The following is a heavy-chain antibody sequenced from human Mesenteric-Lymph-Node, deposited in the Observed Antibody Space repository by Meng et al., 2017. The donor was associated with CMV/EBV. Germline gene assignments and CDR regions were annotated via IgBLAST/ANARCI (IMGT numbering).Heavy chain of an antibody. Sequence: SLKISCAASGYTFSSSSMHWVRQAPGKGLEWVSGISWNSGSIGYADSVKGRFTISRDNAKNSLYLQMNSLRAEDTAVYYCARVRRYFDWVDYWGQGTLVTVSS. CDR3: ARVRRYFDWVDY. J-gene: IGHJ4*02. V-gene: IGHV3-9*01. D-gene: IGHD3-9*01. CDR1: GYTFSSSS. CDR2: ISWNSGSI.